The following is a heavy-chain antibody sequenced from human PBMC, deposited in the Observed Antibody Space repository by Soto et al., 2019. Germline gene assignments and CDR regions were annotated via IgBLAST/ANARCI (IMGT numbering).Heavy chain of an antibody. V-gene: IGHV1-24*01. D-gene: IGHD3-9*01. Sequence: GASVKVSCKASGYTFTGYYIHWVRQAPGKGLEWMGGFDPEDGETIYAQKFQGRVTMTEDTSTDTAYMELSSLRSEDTAVYYCATFTYYDILTGSILFDYWGQGTLVNVSS. CDR1: GYTFTGYY. J-gene: IGHJ4*02. CDR3: ATFTYYDILTGSILFDY. CDR2: FDPEDGET.